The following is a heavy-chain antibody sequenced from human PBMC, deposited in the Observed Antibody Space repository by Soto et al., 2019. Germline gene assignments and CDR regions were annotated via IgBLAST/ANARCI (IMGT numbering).Heavy chain of an antibody. J-gene: IGHJ4*02. D-gene: IGHD5-18*01. CDR2: INSDGSST. Sequence: GGSLRLSCAASGFTFSSYWMHWVRQAPGKGLVWVSRINSDGSSTSYADSVKGRFTISRDNAKNTLYLQMNSLRAEDTAVYYCARDRRGYSSFFLWGTQPRSNDGQPGWGQGTLVTVSS. CDR1: GFTFSSYW. V-gene: IGHV3-74*01. CDR3: ARDRRGYSSFFLWGTQPRSNDGQPG.